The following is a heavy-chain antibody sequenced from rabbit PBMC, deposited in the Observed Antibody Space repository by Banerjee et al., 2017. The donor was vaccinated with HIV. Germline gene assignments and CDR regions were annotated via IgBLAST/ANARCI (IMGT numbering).Heavy chain of an antibody. CDR2: INTSSGNT. D-gene: IGHD2-1*01. J-gene: IGHJ3*01. CDR1: GFSFSSYYY. V-gene: IGHV1S40*01. Sequence: QSLEESGGDLVKPGASLTLTCTASGFSFSSYYYMCWVRQAPGKGLEWIACINTSSGNTGYANWAKGRFTISKASSTTVTLQMTSLTAADTATYFCAREVYGDNNFYLWGQGTLVTVS. CDR3: AREVYGDNNFYL.